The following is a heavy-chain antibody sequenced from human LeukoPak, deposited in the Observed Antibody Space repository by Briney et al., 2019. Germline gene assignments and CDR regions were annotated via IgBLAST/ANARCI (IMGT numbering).Heavy chain of an antibody. Sequence: GGSRKISCKGSGYRFSSYWIGWVRQMPGKGLEWMGIIYPGDSETRYSPSFQGQVTISADKSISTAYLQWSSLKASDTAMYYCVRALGYCSSGSCYYYDYWGQGTLVTVSS. V-gene: IGHV5-51*01. D-gene: IGHD2-15*01. J-gene: IGHJ4*02. CDR1: GYRFSSYW. CDR3: VRALGYCSSGSCYYYDY. CDR2: IYPGDSET.